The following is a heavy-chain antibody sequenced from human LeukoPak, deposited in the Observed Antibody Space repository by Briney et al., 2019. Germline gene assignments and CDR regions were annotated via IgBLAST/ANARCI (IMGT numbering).Heavy chain of an antibody. Sequence: GALVKVSCKASGGTFSSYAISWVRQAPGQGLEWMGGIIPIFGTANYAQKFQGRVTITADESTSTAYMELSSLRSEDTAVYYCARSLSSSGYYYGVDYWGQGTLVTVSS. V-gene: IGHV1-69*13. CDR3: ARSLSSSGYYYGVDY. CDR2: IIPIFGTA. CDR1: GGTFSSYA. D-gene: IGHD3-22*01. J-gene: IGHJ4*02.